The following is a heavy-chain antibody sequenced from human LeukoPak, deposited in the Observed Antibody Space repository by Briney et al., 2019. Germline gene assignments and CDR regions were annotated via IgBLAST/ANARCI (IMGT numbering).Heavy chain of an antibody. J-gene: IGHJ4*02. D-gene: IGHD1-7*01. CDR3: ARISRGELPTF. Sequence: GGSLRLSCAASGFTFSSSAMSWVRQVPGKGLEWVSGISASGGSTSYADSVRGRFTISRDNSKNTLYVQMNSLRVEDTAIYYCARISRGELPTFWGQGTLVIVSS. CDR1: GFTFSSSA. V-gene: IGHV3-23*01. CDR2: ISASGGST.